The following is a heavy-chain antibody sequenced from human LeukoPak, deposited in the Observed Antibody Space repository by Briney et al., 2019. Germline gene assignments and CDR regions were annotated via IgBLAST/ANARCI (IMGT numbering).Heavy chain of an antibody. Sequence: GGSLRLSCAASGFTFSSYAMHWVRQAPGKGLEWVAVISYDGSNKYYADSVKGRFTISRDNAKNSLYLQMNSLRAEDTAVYYCARDRRQITIFGVVITTLDYWGQGTLVTVSS. CDR3: ARDRRQITIFGVVITTLDY. J-gene: IGHJ4*02. D-gene: IGHD3-3*01. V-gene: IGHV3-30*04. CDR2: ISYDGSNK. CDR1: GFTFSSYA.